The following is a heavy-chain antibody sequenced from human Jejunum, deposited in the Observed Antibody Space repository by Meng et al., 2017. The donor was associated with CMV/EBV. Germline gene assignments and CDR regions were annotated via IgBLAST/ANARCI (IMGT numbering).Heavy chain of an antibody. CDR3: ARLVVVTSISGPRWFDP. D-gene: IGHD2-21*02. J-gene: IGHJ5*02. Sequence: QVECVQSGAEVKKPGASGKVSCNASGYTFTNYGITWVRQAPGQGLEWMGWISGYNGDTNYAQKFQGRVTMTTDTSTSTTYMELRSLKSDDTAVYFCARLVVVTSISGPRWFDPWGQGTLVTVSS. V-gene: IGHV1-18*01. CDR1: GYTFTNYG. CDR2: ISGYNGDT.